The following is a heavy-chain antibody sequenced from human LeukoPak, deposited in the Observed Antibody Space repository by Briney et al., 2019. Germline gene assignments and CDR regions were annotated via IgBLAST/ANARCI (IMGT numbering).Heavy chain of an antibody. CDR1: GFTFSSYG. Sequence: GGSLRLSCAASGFTFSSYGMHWFRQAPGKGLEWVAVIWYDGSNKYYADSVKGRFTISRDNSKNTLYLQMNSLRAEDTAVYYCARWTLTYYYDSSGYVDYWGEGTLVTVSS. J-gene: IGHJ4*02. V-gene: IGHV3-33*01. D-gene: IGHD3-22*01. CDR3: ARWTLTYYYDSSGYVDY. CDR2: IWYDGSNK.